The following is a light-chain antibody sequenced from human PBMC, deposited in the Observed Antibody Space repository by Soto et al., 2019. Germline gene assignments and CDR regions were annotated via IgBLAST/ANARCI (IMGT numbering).Light chain of an antibody. CDR3: QQYGSSPLT. Sequence: EIVLTQSPGTLSLSPGERATLSCRASQSVSSSYLAWYQQKPGQAPRLLIYGASIRATGIPDRFSGSGSGTDFTLTISRLEPEDVAVYYCQQYGSSPLTFGGGTKVEIK. J-gene: IGKJ4*01. CDR1: QSVSSSY. V-gene: IGKV3-20*01. CDR2: GAS.